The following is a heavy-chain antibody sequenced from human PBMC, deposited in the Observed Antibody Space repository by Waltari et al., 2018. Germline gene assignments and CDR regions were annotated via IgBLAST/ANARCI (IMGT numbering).Heavy chain of an antibody. CDR1: GGSISRSAYY. V-gene: IGHV4-39*02. CDR2: IYPGGDT. J-gene: IGHJ3*02. CDR3: ARRGDWLPLDAFDI. D-gene: IGHD2-15*01. Sequence: QLQLQESGPGLVNSSETLSLTCTVSGGSISRSAYYWVWLRQPPGKELEWIGSIYPGGDTYYHSSLESRVRLSVDRSSNHFSMRLRSVTAADTAVYYCARRGDWLPLDAFDIWGQGTVVTVSS.